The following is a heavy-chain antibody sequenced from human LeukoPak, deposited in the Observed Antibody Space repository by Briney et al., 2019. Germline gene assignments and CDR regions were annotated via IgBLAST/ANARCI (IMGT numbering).Heavy chain of an antibody. CDR1: GFTFSSYT. CDR3: ARGYGDLGY. CDR2: ISSSSSYI. Sequence: GGSLRLSCAASGFTFSSYTMNWVRQAPEKRLEWVSSISSSSSYIYYADSVKGRFTISRDNAKNSLYLQMNSLRAEGTAVYYCARGYGDLGYWGQGTLVTVSS. V-gene: IGHV3-21*01. D-gene: IGHD4-17*01. J-gene: IGHJ4*02.